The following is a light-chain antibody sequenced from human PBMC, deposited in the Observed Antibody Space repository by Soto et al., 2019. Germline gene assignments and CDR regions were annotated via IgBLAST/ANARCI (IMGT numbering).Light chain of an antibody. CDR2: EVT. CDR1: ASDVGGYNY. Sequence: QSVLAQPPSASGSPGQSVTISCTGTASDVGGYNYVSWFQHHPGNAPKLIIYEVTKRPSGVPDRFSGSKSGNTASLTISGLQADDEAEYFCSSYTAGRTFVFGGGTKLTVL. CDR3: SSYTAGRTFV. V-gene: IGLV2-8*01. J-gene: IGLJ2*01.